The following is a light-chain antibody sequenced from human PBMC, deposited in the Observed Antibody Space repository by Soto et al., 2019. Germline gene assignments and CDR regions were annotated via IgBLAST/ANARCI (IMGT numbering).Light chain of an antibody. V-gene: IGKV3-20*01. Sequence: EIVLTQSPATLSLSPGERATLSCRASQSVSSRLAWYQQKPGQAPRLLISGASSRATGIPDRFSGSGSGTDFTLTISRLEPEDFALYYCQHYVERSSITCGQGTRLEIK. CDR1: QSVSSR. CDR3: QHYVERSSIT. CDR2: GAS. J-gene: IGKJ5*01.